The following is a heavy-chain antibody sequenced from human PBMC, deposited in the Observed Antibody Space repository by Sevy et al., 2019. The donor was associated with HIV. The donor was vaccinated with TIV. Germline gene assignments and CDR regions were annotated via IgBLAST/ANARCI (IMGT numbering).Heavy chain of an antibody. D-gene: IGHD1-20*01. CDR1: GGSISSSSYY. CDR3: ARRLVITGTTAGGYFDY. V-gene: IGHV4-39*01. J-gene: IGHJ4*02. CDR2: IYYSGST. Sequence: SETLSLTCTVSGGSISSSSYYWGWIRQPPGKGLEWTGSIYYSGSTYYNPSLKSRVTISVDTSKNQFSLKLSSVTAADTAVYYCARRLVITGTTAGGYFDYWGQGTLVTVSS.